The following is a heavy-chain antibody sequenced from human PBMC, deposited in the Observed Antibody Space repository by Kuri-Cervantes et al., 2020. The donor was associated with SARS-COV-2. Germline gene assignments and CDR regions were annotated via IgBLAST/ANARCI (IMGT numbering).Heavy chain of an antibody. CDR1: GFTFSSYA. Sequence: GGSLRLSCAASGFTFSSYAMHWVRQAPGKGLEWVAFISNDASNKYYTDSVKGRFTISRDNSKNTLYLQMNSLRVEDTAVYYCARGRIVVPAGKLRRDMKIDHWGQGTLVTVSS. D-gene: IGHD2-2*01. CDR2: ISNDASNK. CDR3: ARGRIVVPAGKLRRDMKIDH. J-gene: IGHJ4*02. V-gene: IGHV3-30*04.